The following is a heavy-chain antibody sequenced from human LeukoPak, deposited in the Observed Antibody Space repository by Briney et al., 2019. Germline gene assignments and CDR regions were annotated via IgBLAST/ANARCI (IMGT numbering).Heavy chain of an antibody. CDR2: IYYSGST. CDR1: GGSISSYY. Sequence: SETLSLTCTVSGGSISSYYWSWIRQPPGKGLEWIGYIYYSGSTNYNPSLKSRVTISVDTSKNQFSLKLSSVTAADTAVYYCARRDWGIAAAEGAFDIWGQGTMVTVSS. J-gene: IGHJ3*02. V-gene: IGHV4-59*08. D-gene: IGHD6-13*01. CDR3: ARRDWGIAAAEGAFDI.